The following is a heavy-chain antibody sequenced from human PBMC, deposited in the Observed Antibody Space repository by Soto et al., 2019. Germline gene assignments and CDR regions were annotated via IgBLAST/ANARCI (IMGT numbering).Heavy chain of an antibody. J-gene: IGHJ3*02. CDR3: ARDLLSGYHKLKGAFDI. Sequence: SATLSITCTVSGGSISSYYLSWIRQPAGKGLEWIGRIYTSGSTNYNPSLKSRVTMSVDTSKNQFSLKLSSVTAADTAVYYCARDLLSGYHKLKGAFDIWGQGTMVTVSS. CDR2: IYTSGST. D-gene: IGHD3-22*01. V-gene: IGHV4-4*07. CDR1: GGSISSYY.